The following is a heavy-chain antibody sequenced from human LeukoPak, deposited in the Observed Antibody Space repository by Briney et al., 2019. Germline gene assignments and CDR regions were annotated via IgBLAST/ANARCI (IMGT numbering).Heavy chain of an antibody. V-gene: IGHV1-18*01. D-gene: IGHD2-2*01. CDR3: ARVGVVVPAAWFDP. CDR1: GYNFGIFG. CDR2: ISADSGNT. Sequence: GASVKVSCKASGYNFGIFGMSWVRQAPGQGLEWMGWISADSGNTNYAQKLQGRDTMTTDTSTSTAYLELASLRSDDTAVYYCARVGVVVPAAWFDPWGQGTLVTVSS. J-gene: IGHJ5*02.